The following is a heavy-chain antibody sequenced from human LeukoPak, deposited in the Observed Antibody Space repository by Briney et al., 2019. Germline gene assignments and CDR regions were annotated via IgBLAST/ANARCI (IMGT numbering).Heavy chain of an antibody. CDR1: GYTFTGYY. V-gene: IGHV1-2*02. Sequence: KVSCKASGYTFTGYYMHWVRQAPGQGLEWMGWINPNSGGTNYAQKFQGRVTMTRDTSISTAYMELSRLRSDDTAVYYCARGGAYRGGGNYYFDYWGQGTLVTVSS. J-gene: IGHJ4*02. CDR3: ARGGAYRGGGNYYFDY. CDR2: INPNSGGT. D-gene: IGHD2-21*01.